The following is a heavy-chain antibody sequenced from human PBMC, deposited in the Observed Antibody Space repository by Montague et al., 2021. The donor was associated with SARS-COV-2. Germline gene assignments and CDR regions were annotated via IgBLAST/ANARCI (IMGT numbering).Heavy chain of an antibody. CDR2: IYSGGDT. Sequence: SLSLSCAASGFTVSTNYMSWVRQAPGRGLEWISGIYSGGDTYYADSVTGRFTISRDNSKNTLYLQMNSLRAEDTAVYYCARGGGLRNYGMDVWGQGTTVTVSS. D-gene: IGHD5-12*01. CDR1: GFTVSTNY. J-gene: IGHJ6*02. V-gene: IGHV3-53*01. CDR3: ARGGGLRNYGMDV.